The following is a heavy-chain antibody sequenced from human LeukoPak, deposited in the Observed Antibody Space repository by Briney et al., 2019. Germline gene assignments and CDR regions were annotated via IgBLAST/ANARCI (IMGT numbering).Heavy chain of an antibody. CDR1: GGSFSGYY. V-gene: IGHV4-34*01. J-gene: IGHJ4*02. Sequence: SETLSLTCAVHGGSFSGYYWSWIRQPPGKGLEWIGEINHSGSTNYNPPLKGRVTISVDTSKNQFSLKLSSVTAADTAVYYCATRGYSSSWYSRYYFDYWGQGTLVTVSS. D-gene: IGHD6-13*01. CDR2: INHSGST. CDR3: ATRGYSSSWYSRYYFDY.